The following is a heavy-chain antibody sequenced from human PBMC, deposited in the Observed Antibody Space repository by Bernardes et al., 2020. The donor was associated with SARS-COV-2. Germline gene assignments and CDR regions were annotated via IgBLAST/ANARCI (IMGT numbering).Heavy chain of an antibody. CDR2: VDHSGSP. J-gene: IGHJ6*02. V-gene: IGHV4-34*01. D-gene: IGHD3-10*01. CDR1: GGSFRRYY. CDR3: ARSIGPETLLLMPVTSYYFGLDV. Sequence: SETLSLTCAGSGGSFRRYYWSWIRQPPGKGLEWIGEVDHSGSPKYNPSLEGRISISLDTSKSQFSLELTSVTAADTAVYYCARSIGPETLLLMPVTSYYFGLDVWGQGTTVTVSS.